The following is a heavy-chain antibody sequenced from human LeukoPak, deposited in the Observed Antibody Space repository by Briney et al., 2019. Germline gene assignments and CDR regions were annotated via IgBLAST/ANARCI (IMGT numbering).Heavy chain of an antibody. Sequence: GGSLRLSCAASGFTFSSYAMTWVRQAPGKGLEWVSGISSSGGTTYHADSVKGRFIISRDNSKNTLCLQMNGLRAEDTAVYYCAREVRGYYFDYWGQGTLVTASS. V-gene: IGHV3-23*01. CDR1: GFTFSSYA. CDR2: ISSSGGTT. D-gene: IGHD5-12*01. J-gene: IGHJ4*02. CDR3: AREVRGYYFDY.